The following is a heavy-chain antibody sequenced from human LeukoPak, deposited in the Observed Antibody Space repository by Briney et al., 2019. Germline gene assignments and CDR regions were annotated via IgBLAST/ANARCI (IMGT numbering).Heavy chain of an antibody. D-gene: IGHD2-8*01. Sequence: SETLSLTCTVSSGSIRTSYCSWVRQPPGKGLEWIGYIYYSGSTNYNPSLKSRVTISVDTSRNQFSLKLSSVTAADTAVYYCARAPNPDFFDDWGQGTLVTVSS. CDR1: SGSIRTSY. V-gene: IGHV4-59*01. CDR2: IYYSGST. CDR3: ARAPNPDFFDD. J-gene: IGHJ4*02.